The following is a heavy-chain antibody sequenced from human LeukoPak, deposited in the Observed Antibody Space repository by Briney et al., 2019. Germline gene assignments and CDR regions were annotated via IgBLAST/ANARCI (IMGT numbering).Heavy chain of an antibody. CDR3: VRDGEVIIKPAASFPHDAFDI. CDR2: INPSGGRT. Sequence: ASVKVSCKASGYTSTSYYMHWVRQAPGQGLEWMGIINPSGGRTNYAPKFQGRVTMTRDTATSTVYMELSSLRSEDTAVYYCVRDGEVIIKPAASFPHDAFDIWGQGTMVIVSS. V-gene: IGHV1-46*01. D-gene: IGHD3-10*01. CDR1: GYTSTSYY. J-gene: IGHJ3*02.